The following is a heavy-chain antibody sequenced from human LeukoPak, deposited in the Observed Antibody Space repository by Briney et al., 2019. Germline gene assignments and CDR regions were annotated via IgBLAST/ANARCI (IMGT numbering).Heavy chain of an antibody. CDR2: ISGDGSIR. Sequence: GGSLRLSCVASGFTFNTYSMSWVRQAPGKGLEWVSGISGDGSIRNYADSVKGRFTISRDNSHNTLYLQMNSLRAEDTAVYYCAKDSEPADGSWDFDYWGQGTLVTVSS. CDR1: GFTFNTYS. CDR3: AKDSEPADGSWDFDY. J-gene: IGHJ4*02. D-gene: IGHD6-13*01. V-gene: IGHV3-23*01.